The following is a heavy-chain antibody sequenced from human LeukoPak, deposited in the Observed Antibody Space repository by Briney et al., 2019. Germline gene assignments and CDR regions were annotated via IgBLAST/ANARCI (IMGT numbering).Heavy chain of an antibody. Sequence: SQTLSLTCTVSGGSISSGGYYWIWIRQHPGKGLEWIGYIYYSGSTYYNPSLKSRVTISVDTSKNQFSLKLSFVTAADTAVYYCARGTGTTWFDPWGQGTLVTVSS. CDR2: IYYSGST. J-gene: IGHJ5*02. CDR1: GGSISSGGYY. V-gene: IGHV4-31*03. D-gene: IGHD1-1*01. CDR3: ARGTGTTWFDP.